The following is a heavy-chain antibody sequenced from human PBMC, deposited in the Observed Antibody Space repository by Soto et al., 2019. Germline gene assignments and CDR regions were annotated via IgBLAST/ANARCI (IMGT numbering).Heavy chain of an antibody. CDR3: ARGREWIGYWKGNYVGIWRGFDH. CDR2: INHSGST. D-gene: IGHD1-7*01. J-gene: IGHJ5*02. V-gene: IGHV4-34*01. Sequence: SATLSLTCAVYGGSFIGYYWSWIRQPPGKGLEWIGEINHSGSTNYNPSLKSRVTISVDTSKNQFSLKLSSVTAADTAVYYCARGREWIGYWKGNYVGIWRGFDHWGQGTRVTVAS. CDR1: GGSFIGYY.